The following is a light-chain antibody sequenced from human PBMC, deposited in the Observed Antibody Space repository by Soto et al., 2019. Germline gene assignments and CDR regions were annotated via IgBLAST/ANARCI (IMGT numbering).Light chain of an antibody. CDR2: GAS. V-gene: IGKV3-20*01. Sequence: EIVLTQSPGTLSLSPGERATLSCRASQSVSSSYLAWYQQKPGQAPRLLIYGASSRATGIPDRFSGSGSGTDFTLTISRLEPEDSAVYYCQQYGSSRWTFGQGTKV. J-gene: IGKJ1*01. CDR1: QSVSSSY. CDR3: QQYGSSRWT.